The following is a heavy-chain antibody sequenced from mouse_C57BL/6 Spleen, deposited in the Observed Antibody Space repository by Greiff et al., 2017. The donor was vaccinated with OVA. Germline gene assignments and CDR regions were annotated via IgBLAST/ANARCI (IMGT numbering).Heavy chain of an antibody. Sequence: VQLQQSGAELVKPGASVKLSCTASGFNINDYYMHWVKQRPEQGLEWIGRLDPEDGETTYAPKFQGKATITADTSSNTAYMQLSSRTSEDTAVYYCARPYYSNYPFAYWGQGTLVTVSA. CDR3: ARPYYSNYPFAY. D-gene: IGHD2-5*01. CDR1: GFNINDYY. J-gene: IGHJ3*01. CDR2: LDPEDGET. V-gene: IGHV14-2*01.